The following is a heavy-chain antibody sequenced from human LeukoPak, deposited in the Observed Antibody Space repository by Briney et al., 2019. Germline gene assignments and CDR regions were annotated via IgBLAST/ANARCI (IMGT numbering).Heavy chain of an antibody. V-gene: IGHV3-9*03. CDR1: GFTFDDYA. CDR2: ISWNSGSI. J-gene: IGHJ3*02. CDR3: AKERGVTGTTGAFDI. D-gene: IGHD1-7*01. Sequence: GGSLRLSCAASGFTFDDYAMHWVRQAPGKGLEWVSGISWNSGSIGYADSVKGRFTISRDNAKNSLYLQMNSLRAEDMALYYCAKERGVTGTTGAFDIWGQGTMVTVSS.